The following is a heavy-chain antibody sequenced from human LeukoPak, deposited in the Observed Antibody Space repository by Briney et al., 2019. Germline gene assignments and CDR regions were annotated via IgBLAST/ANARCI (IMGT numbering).Heavy chain of an antibody. D-gene: IGHD2-21*02. CDR2: IYHSGST. Sequence: SETLSLTCAVSGGSISSGGYSWSWIRQPPGKGLEWIGYIYHSGSTYYNPSLKSRVTISVDRSKNQFSLKLSSVTAADTAVYYCARERGGDGTFDYWSQGTLVTVSS. J-gene: IGHJ4*02. CDR1: GGSISSGGYS. V-gene: IGHV4-30-2*01. CDR3: ARERGGDGTFDY.